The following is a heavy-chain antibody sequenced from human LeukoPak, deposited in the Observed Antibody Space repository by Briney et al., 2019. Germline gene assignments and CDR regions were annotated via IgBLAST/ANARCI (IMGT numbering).Heavy chain of an antibody. CDR2: ISGSGGST. CDR1: GFTFSNAW. V-gene: IGHV3-23*01. J-gene: IGHJ4*02. CDR3: AKAGITGTTYYFDY. Sequence: RGSLRLSCAASGFTFSNAWMSWVRQAPGKGLEWVSAISGSGGSTYYADSVKGRFTISRDNSKNTLYLQMNSLRAEDTAVYYCAKAGITGTTYYFDYWGREPWSPSPQ. D-gene: IGHD1-7*01.